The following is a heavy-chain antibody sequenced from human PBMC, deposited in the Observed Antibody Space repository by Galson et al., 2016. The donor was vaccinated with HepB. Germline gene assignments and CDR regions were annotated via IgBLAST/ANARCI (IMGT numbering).Heavy chain of an antibody. D-gene: IGHD2-21*01. Sequence: SVTVSCKASGYAFTGYGVSWVRQAPGQGLEWMGWISAYHGKTNYAQTLQDRVTMTTDTSTRTAYMELTSLTSDETAVYYCARDRISGSGHIVAYSYYMDVWGKGTTVTVSS. CDR3: ARDRISGSGHIVAYSYYMDV. J-gene: IGHJ6*03. CDR2: ISAYHGKT. CDR1: GYAFTGYG. V-gene: IGHV1-18*04.